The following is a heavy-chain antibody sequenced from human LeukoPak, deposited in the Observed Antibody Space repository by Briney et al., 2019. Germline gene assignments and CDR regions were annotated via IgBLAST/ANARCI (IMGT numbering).Heavy chain of an antibody. D-gene: IGHD4-17*01. CDR1: GDSITSSSSY. V-gene: IGHV4-39*02. Sequence: SETLSLTCTVSGDSITSSSSYWGWVRHPQGKGPEWIASIYYSGLTADNPSLKSGASISVTPSKTHFSLRVSSMTTADTAVYYCASGTFDADGDYDRGDFFDPWGQGTLVTVSS. CDR2: IYYSGLT. CDR3: ASGTFDADGDYDRGDFFDP. J-gene: IGHJ5*02.